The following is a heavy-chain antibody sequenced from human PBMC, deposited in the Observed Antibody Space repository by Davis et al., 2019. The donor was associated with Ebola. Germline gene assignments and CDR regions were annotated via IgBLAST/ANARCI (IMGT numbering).Heavy chain of an antibody. CDR3: ARAGYYYDSSVDYYYYGMDV. CDR2: ISISSITI. D-gene: IGHD3-22*01. V-gene: IGHV3-48*01. J-gene: IGHJ6*02. Sequence: GGSLRLSCAASGFTFSTYAMSWVRQSPGKALEWVSYISISSITIYYADSVKARFTISRDNSKNTLYLQMNSLRAEDTAVYYCARAGYYYDSSVDYYYYGMDVWGQGTTVTVSS. CDR1: GFTFSTYA.